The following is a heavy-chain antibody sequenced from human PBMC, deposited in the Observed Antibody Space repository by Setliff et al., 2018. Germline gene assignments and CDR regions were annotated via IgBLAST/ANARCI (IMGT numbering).Heavy chain of an antibody. CDR1: GFTFSGSA. Sequence: QPGGSLSLSCAASGFTFSGSAMYWVRQASGKGLEWVGRIRSKSDSYATIYAASVRGRFTISRDDSKNTAYLQMNSLKTEDTAVYYCAAAPAGSDVFDMWGQGTMVTVSS. D-gene: IGHD6-13*01. CDR3: AAAPAGSDVFDM. J-gene: IGHJ3*02. V-gene: IGHV3-73*01. CDR2: IRSKSDSYAT.